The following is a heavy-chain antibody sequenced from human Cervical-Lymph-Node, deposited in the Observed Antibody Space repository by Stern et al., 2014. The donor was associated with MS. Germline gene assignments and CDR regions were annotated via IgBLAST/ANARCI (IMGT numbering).Heavy chain of an antibody. J-gene: IGHJ1*01. Sequence: QVQLVQSGAEVKKPGDSVKVSCKASGYSFTSYYMHWVRQAPGQGLEWMGIINPSGGSTRHEPKFQGSVPITTDTSTRQVYMELSSLRSEDTAVYYCARDIAVAAAEYFQHWGQGTLVTVSS. CDR3: ARDIAVAAAEYFQH. V-gene: IGHV1-46*03. CDR2: INPSGGST. CDR1: GYSFTSYY. D-gene: IGHD6-19*01.